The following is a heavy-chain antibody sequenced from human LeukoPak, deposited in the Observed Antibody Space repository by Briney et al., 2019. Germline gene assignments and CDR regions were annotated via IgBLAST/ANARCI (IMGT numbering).Heavy chain of an antibody. V-gene: IGHV3-23*01. CDR1: GFTFSSYA. CDR2: ISSSDGGT. CDR3: ARDTRGFGETD. Sequence: SGGSLRLSCAGSGFTFSSYAMAWVRQTPEKGLEWVAIISSSDGGTYYIDSVKGRFTISRDNSKNKLNLQMNSLRAEDTAVYYCARDTRGFGETDWGQGTLVTVSS. J-gene: IGHJ4*02. D-gene: IGHD3-10*01.